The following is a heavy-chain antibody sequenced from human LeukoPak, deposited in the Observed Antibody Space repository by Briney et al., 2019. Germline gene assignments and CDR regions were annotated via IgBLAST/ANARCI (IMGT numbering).Heavy chain of an antibody. CDR3: ARDPGGYRTSTSCSTGWLAP. J-gene: IGHJ5*02. D-gene: IGHD2-2*01. CDR1: GFIFSSYS. Sequence: YPGGSLRLSCAASGFIFSSYSMNWVRQAPGKGLEWVSSISSSSSYIYYADSVKGRFTISRDNAKNSLYLQMSSLRAEDTAVYYCARDPGGYRTSTSCSTGWLAPWGQGTLVTVSS. CDR2: ISSSSSYI. V-gene: IGHV3-21*01.